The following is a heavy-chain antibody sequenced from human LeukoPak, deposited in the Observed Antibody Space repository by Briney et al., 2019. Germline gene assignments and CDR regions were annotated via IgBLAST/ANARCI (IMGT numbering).Heavy chain of an antibody. Sequence: SETLSLTCTVSNYSISSGYYWGWIRQPPGKGLEFIGSIYQSGSPYYNPSLESRVTISVGTSRNQFSLKLSSVTAADTAVYYCAISGDYYVTPHWYFDLWGRGTLVTVSS. CDR2: IYQSGSP. J-gene: IGHJ2*01. CDR1: NYSISSGYY. D-gene: IGHD3-10*02. CDR3: AISGDYYVTPHWYFDL. V-gene: IGHV4-38-2*02.